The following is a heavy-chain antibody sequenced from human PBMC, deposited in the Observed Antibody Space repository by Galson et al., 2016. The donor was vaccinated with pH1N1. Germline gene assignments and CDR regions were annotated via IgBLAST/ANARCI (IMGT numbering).Heavy chain of an antibody. J-gene: IGHJ6*02. D-gene: IGHD5-24*01. CDR3: ARGRGDMADYYYGLDV. Sequence: SVKVSCKASADTFNRYGITWVLQAPGQGLQWMGWINTRNGYTRISQKFRGRVTMTTDTTTRTVYMDLGSLKSDDTGVYYCARGRGDMADYYYGLDVWGQGTTVTVSS. V-gene: IGHV1-18*01. CDR1: ADTFNRYG. CDR2: INTRNGYT.